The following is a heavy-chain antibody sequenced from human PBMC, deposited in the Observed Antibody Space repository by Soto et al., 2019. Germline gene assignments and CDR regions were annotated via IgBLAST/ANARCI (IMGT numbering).Heavy chain of an antibody. Sequence: QVQLEQSGTEVKKPGSSVQVSCRSSGGTFSIFGFSWVRQAPGQGLEWMGGIIPILGSTQYAQRFQGRVTINADESTSTVYMQLNSLTSEDTAMYFCARDKDDSSGYFSGWGQGSLVTVSS. V-gene: IGHV1-69*12. D-gene: IGHD3-22*01. J-gene: IGHJ4*02. CDR2: IIPILGST. CDR1: GGTFSIFG. CDR3: ARDKDDSSGYFSG.